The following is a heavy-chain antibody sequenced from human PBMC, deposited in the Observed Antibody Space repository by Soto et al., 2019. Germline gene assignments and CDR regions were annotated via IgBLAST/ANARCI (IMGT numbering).Heavy chain of an antibody. CDR3: ARDIDY. CDR1: GFTFSSYA. CDR2: ISYDGSNK. J-gene: IGHJ4*02. Sequence: QVQLVESGGGVVQPGRSLRLSCAASGFTFSSYAMHWVRQAPGKGLEWVAVISYDGSNKYYADSVKGRFTNSRDNSKNTLYLQMNSLRAEDTAVYYCARDIDYWGQGTLVTVSS. V-gene: IGHV3-30-3*01.